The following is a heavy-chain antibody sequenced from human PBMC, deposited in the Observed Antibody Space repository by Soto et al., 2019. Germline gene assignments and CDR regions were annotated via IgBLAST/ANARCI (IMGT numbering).Heavy chain of an antibody. J-gene: IGHJ5*02. V-gene: IGHV1-18*01. CDR3: ARGVGSGTYYNQYNWFDP. CDR1: GGTFSNYG. CDR2: TIPIFGNT. D-gene: IGHD3-10*01. Sequence: XVKVSCKASGGTFSNYGIRWVRHAPGQGLEWMGGTIPIFGNTNHAQKLQGRVTMTTDTSTSTAYMELRSLRSDDKAVYYCARGVGSGTYYNQYNWFDPWGQGTLVTVSS.